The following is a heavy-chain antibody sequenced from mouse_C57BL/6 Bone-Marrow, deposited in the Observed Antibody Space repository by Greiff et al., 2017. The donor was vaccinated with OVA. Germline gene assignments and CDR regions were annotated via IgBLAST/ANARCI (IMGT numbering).Heavy chain of an antibody. V-gene: IGHV7-1*01. CDR2: SRNKANDYTT. D-gene: IGHD2-4*01. CDR1: GFTFSDFY. CDR3: ARDGDYVAFAY. J-gene: IGHJ3*01. Sequence: EVKLMESGGGLVQSGRSLRLSCATSGFTFSDFYMEWVRQAPGKGLEWIAASRNKANDYTTEYSASVKGRFIVSRDTSQSILYLQMNALRAEDTAIYYCARDGDYVAFAYWGQGTLVTVAA.